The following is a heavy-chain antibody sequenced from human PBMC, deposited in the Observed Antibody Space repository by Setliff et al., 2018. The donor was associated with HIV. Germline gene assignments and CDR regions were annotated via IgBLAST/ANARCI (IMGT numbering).Heavy chain of an antibody. D-gene: IGHD3-22*01. CDR1: AYSFTDYF. J-gene: IGHJ4*02. CDR2: ISPNNAGT. CDR3: THMGHYFDGTGYNRMYYFDY. Sequence: GASVKVSCKASAYSFTDYFIHWVRQAPGQGLEWMGWISPNNAGTRIPRTFRGRVTLTSDTSINTAYMELSGLRSDDTAMYYCTHMGHYFDGTGYNRMYYFDYWGQGALVTVSS. V-gene: IGHV1-2*02.